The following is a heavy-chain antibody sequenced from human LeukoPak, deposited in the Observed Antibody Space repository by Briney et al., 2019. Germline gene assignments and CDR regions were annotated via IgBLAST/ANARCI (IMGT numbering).Heavy chain of an antibody. V-gene: IGHV4-4*07. Sequence: KSSETLSLTCTVSGGSVSSSCWGWIRQPAGVRLEWIGRIHSSSSTNYNPSLKSRVTMSLDTSKNQFSLRLSSVTAADTAVYYCAREDGSSWKYYYYYMDVWGKGTTVTVSS. J-gene: IGHJ6*03. CDR3: AREDGSSWKYYYYYMDV. D-gene: IGHD6-13*01. CDR1: GGSVSSSC. CDR2: IHSSSST.